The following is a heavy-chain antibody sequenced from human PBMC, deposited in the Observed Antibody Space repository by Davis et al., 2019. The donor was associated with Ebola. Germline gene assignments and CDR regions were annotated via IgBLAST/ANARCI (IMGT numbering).Heavy chain of an antibody. D-gene: IGHD3-22*01. CDR2: ISSSSSTV. CDR1: GFNFQNYA. Sequence: GGSLRLSCVASGFNFQNYAVHWVRQAPGKGLEWVAYISSSSSTVYYADSVKGRFTISRDNSKNSLYLQLNNLTDEDTAVYFCAESGFSTAYYVNSAPLDIWGQGTMVTVSS. J-gene: IGHJ3*02. V-gene: IGHV3-48*02. CDR3: AESGFSTAYYVNSAPLDI.